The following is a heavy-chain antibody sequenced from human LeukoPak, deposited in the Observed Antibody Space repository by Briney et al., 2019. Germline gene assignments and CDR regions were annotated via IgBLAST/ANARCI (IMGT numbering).Heavy chain of an antibody. CDR3: AKDLVRGYDVIDY. J-gene: IGHJ4*02. Sequence: PGGSLRLSCAASGFTFSSYGMHWVRQAPGKGLEWVAFIRYDGSNKYYADSVKGRFTISRDNSKNTLYLQMNSLRAEDTAVYYCAKDLVRGYDVIDYWGQGTLVTASS. CDR1: GFTFSSYG. CDR2: IRYDGSNK. D-gene: IGHD5-12*01. V-gene: IGHV3-30*02.